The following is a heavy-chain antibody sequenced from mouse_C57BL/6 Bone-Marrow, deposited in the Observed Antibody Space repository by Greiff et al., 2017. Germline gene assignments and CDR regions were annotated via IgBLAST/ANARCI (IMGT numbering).Heavy chain of an antibody. CDR3: ARGTYYYDSSRVDY. Sequence: VKLQQSGPGLLKPSQTLSLTCSFSGFSLSTFGMGVGWIRQPSGKGLEWLAHSWWDDDKYYKPALKSRLTSSKDTSKHQVFLKVANVDTADTATYYCARGTYYYDSSRVDYWGQGPTLSGSS. D-gene: IGHD1-1*01. V-gene: IGHV8-8*01. J-gene: IGHJ2*01. CDR2: SWWDDDK. CDR1: GFSLSTFGMG.